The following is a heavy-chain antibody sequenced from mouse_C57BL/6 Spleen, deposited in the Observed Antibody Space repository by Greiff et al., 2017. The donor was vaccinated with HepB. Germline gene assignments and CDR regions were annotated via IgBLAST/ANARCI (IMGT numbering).Heavy chain of an antibody. V-gene: IGHV5-6*01. D-gene: IGHD2-1*01. Sequence: EVQGVESGGDLVKPGGSLKLSCAASGFTFSSYGMSWVRQTPDKRLEWVATISSGGGDTDYPDSVKGRFTISRDNAKNTLYLQMSSLKSEDTAMYYCARHYGNYDYAMDYWGKGTSVTASS. CDR1: GFTFSSYG. J-gene: IGHJ4*01. CDR3: ARHYGNYDYAMDY. CDR2: ISSGGGDT.